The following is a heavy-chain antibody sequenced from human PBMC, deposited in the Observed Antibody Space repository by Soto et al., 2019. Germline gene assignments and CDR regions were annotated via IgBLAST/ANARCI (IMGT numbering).Heavy chain of an antibody. J-gene: IGHJ4*02. CDR2: IYYSGST. CDR3: ARDSGAPEQYYYGSGPPGYYFDY. V-gene: IGHV4-59*01. D-gene: IGHD3-10*01. CDR1: GGSISSYY. Sequence: QVQLQESGPGLVKPSETLSLTCTVSGGSISSYYWSWIRQPPGKGLEWIGYIYYSGSTNYNPSLKSRVTISVDTSKNQFSLKLSSVTAADTAVYYCARDSGAPEQYYYGSGPPGYYFDYWGQGTLVTVSS.